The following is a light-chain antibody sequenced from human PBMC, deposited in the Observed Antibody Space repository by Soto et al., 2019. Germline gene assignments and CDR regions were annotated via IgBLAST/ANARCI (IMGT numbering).Light chain of an antibody. CDR1: QNINRW. Sequence: DIQMTQFPSTLAASVGDRVTITCRASQNINRWLAWYQQRPGKAPDLLIHKASTLGVGVPSRFSGSASWTDFTLTISSLQPDDFAVYFCLQYNVYPLSFGGGTKVEIK. J-gene: IGKJ4*01. V-gene: IGKV1-5*03. CDR2: KAS. CDR3: LQYNVYPLS.